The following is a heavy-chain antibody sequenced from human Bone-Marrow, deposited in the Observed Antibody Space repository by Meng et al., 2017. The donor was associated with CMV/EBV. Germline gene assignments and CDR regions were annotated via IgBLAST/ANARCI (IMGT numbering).Heavy chain of an antibody. V-gene: IGHV3-73*01. D-gene: IGHD3-10*01. CDR3: TRPHYYGSGTHDY. J-gene: IGHJ4*02. Sequence: GESLKISCAASGFTFSGSAMHWVRQASGKGLEWVGRIRSKANSYATAYAASVKGRFTISRDDSKNTAYLQMNSLKTEDTAVYYCTRPHYYGSGTHDYWGQGTRVTVSS. CDR1: GFTFSGSA. CDR2: IRSKANSYAT.